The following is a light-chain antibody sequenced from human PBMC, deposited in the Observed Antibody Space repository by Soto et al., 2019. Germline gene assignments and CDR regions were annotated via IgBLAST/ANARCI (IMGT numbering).Light chain of an antibody. J-gene: IGKJ1*01. Sequence: EIVLTQSPGTLSVSPGERATLSCRASQRVRRSYLGWYQQKPGQAPRLLLYGASSRATGIPDRFSGSGSGTDFTLTISRLEPEDFAVYYCQQYGSSPRTFGQGIKVEIK. CDR1: QRVRRSY. V-gene: IGKV3-20*01. CDR2: GAS. CDR3: QQYGSSPRT.